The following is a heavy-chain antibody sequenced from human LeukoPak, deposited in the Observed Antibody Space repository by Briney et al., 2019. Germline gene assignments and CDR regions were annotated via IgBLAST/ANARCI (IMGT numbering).Heavy chain of an antibody. CDR2: ISSSSSYI. CDR1: GFTFSNAW. CDR3: ARDQDYYDSSGYSLFDY. J-gene: IGHJ4*02. D-gene: IGHD3-22*01. V-gene: IGHV3-21*01. Sequence: GGSLRLSCAASGFTFSNAWMSWVRQAPGKGLEWVSSISSSSSYIYYADSVKGRFTISRDNAKNSLYLQMNSLRAEDTAVYYCARDQDYYDSSGYSLFDYWGQGTLVTVSS.